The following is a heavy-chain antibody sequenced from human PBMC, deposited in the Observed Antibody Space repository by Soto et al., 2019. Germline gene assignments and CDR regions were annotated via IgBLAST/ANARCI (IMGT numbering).Heavy chain of an antibody. J-gene: IGHJ4*02. CDR2: IKQDGNEK. Sequence: EVQLVDSGGALVQPGESLRLSCAASGFTFSDYLMTWVRQAPGKGLEWVATIKQDGNEKYYVDSVKGRFTISRDNAKTSLYLQLNALRAEATAVYYCALGHWLGKWGQGTLVTVSS. D-gene: IGHD6-19*01. CDR3: ALGHWLGK. CDR1: GFTFSDYL. V-gene: IGHV3-7*01.